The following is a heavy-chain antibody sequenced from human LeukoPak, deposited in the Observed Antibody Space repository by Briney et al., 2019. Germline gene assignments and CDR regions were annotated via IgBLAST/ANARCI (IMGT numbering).Heavy chain of an antibody. CDR3: AKRGAPRAFDF. D-gene: IGHD3-10*01. V-gene: IGHV3-23*01. J-gene: IGHJ3*01. CDR2: ISGSGAGT. Sequence: GGSLRLSCAASKFTVSSTYMSWVRQAPGKGLEWVSGISGSGAGTFYADSVKGRFTMSRDNSKNTLYLQMNSLRPEDTALYYCAKRGAPRAFDFWGQGTMVTVSS. CDR1: KFTVSSTY.